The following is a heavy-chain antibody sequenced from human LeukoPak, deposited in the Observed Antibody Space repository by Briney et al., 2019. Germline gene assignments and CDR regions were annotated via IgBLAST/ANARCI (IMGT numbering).Heavy chain of an antibody. V-gene: IGHV4-39*01. CDR1: GFTVSSNY. Sequence: GSLRLSCAASGFTVSSNYMSWIRQPPGKGLEWIGSIYYSGSTYYNPSLKSRVTISVDTSKNQFSLKLSSVTAADTAVYYCASYSSSSHDYWGQGTLVTVSS. D-gene: IGHD6-13*01. J-gene: IGHJ4*02. CDR2: IYYSGST. CDR3: ASYSSSSHDY.